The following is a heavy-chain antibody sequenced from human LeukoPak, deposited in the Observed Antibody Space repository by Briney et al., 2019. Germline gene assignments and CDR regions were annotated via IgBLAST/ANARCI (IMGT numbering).Heavy chain of an antibody. CDR3: AKLRYSGSLKGAFDI. D-gene: IGHD1-26*01. J-gene: IGHJ3*02. V-gene: IGHV3-23*01. Sequence: GGSLRLSCATSGFTFSSYAMNWVRQAPGKGLEWVSGISDSRGNPYYADSVKGRFTISRDNSKNTLYLQMNSLRAEDMAVYYCAKLRYSGSLKGAFDIWGQGTMVTVSS. CDR2: ISDSRGNP. CDR1: GFTFSSYA.